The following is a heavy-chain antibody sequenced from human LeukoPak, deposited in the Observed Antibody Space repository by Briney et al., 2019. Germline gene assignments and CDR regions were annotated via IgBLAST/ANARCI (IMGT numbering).Heavy chain of an antibody. CDR3: AKRGVVIRVILVGFHKEAYYFDS. CDR2: ISDRGSRT. D-gene: IGHD3-22*01. CDR1: GFTFDDYG. Sequence: PGGSLRLSCAASGFTFDDYGMGWVRQAPGKGLEWVAGISDRGSRTNYADSVKGRFTISTDHPKNTLYLQMNSLRAEDTAVYFCAKRGVVIRVILVGFHKEAYYFDSWGQGALVTVSS. J-gene: IGHJ4*02. V-gene: IGHV3-23*01.